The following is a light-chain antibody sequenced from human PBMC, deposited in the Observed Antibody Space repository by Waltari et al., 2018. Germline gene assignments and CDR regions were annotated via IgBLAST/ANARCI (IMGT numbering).Light chain of an antibody. V-gene: IGLV3-21*04. Sequence: SYVVTQPPSVSVAPGETATITCGGDKIGTYSVHGYQQKAGQAPVLVIFYDRDRPSGIPDRFSGSNSGNTATLTISRVEAGDEARYYCHVWHPHVDPGVFGTGTEVTVL. CDR2: YDR. CDR3: HVWHPHVDPGV. CDR1: KIGTYS. J-gene: IGLJ1*01.